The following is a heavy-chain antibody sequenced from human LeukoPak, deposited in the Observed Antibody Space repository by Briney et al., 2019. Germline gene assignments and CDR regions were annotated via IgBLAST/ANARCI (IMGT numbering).Heavy chain of an antibody. CDR1: GFSFSHAW. Sequence: GGSLRLSCAASGFSFSHAWMTWVRQAPGKGLEWIGRIQSETDGGTTDYAAPVKGRFTISRDDSKNMLYLQMNSLKNEDTAVYYCTTSPQWLENWGQGALVTVSP. D-gene: IGHD6-19*01. J-gene: IGHJ4*02. CDR2: IQSETDGGTT. V-gene: IGHV3-15*01. CDR3: TTSPQWLEN.